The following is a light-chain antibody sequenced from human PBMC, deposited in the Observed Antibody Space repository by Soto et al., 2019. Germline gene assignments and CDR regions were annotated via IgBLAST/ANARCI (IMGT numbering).Light chain of an antibody. Sequence: DIQMTQSPSSLSASVGDTLTIHCRASQSISSYLNWDQQKPGKAPKLMIYAASSLQSGVPSRFSGSGYGTDFTLTISSLQPEDFATYYCQQSYSTLWTFGQGTKVDIK. CDR2: AAS. J-gene: IGKJ1*01. CDR1: QSISSY. CDR3: QQSYSTLWT. V-gene: IGKV1-39*01.